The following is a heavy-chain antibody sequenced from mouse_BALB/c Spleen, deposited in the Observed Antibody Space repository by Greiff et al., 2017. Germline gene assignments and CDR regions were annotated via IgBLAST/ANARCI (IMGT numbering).Heavy chain of an antibody. Sequence: DVKLVESGGGLVKPGGSLKLSCAASGFTFSSYTMSWVRQTPEKRLEWVATISSGGGNTYYPDSVKGRFTISRDNAKNNLYLQMSSLRSEDTALYYCARSVSWFADWGQGTLVTVSA. V-gene: IGHV5-9*03. J-gene: IGHJ3*01. CDR3: ARSVSWFAD. CDR2: ISSGGGNT. CDR1: GFTFSSYT.